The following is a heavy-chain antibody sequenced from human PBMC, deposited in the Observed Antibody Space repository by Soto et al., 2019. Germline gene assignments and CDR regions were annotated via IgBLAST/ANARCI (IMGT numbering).Heavy chain of an antibody. CDR1: GFTFINYA. Sequence: EVQLLESGGGLVQPGGSLRLSCAASGFTFINYAMGWVRQAPGKGLEWVSSISRAGDLTYSADSVRGRFTISRDNSKNTLYLQMNSLSAEDTAVYYCAKDLGSTNSFDYWGQGALVTVSS. J-gene: IGHJ4*02. D-gene: IGHD2-2*01. CDR2: ISRAGDLT. CDR3: AKDLGSTNSFDY. V-gene: IGHV3-23*01.